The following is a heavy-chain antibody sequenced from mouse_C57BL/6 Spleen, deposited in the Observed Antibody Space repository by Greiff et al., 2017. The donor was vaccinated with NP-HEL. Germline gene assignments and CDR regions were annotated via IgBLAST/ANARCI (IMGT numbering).Heavy chain of an antibody. CDR1: GYTFTSYW. D-gene: IGHD1-1*01. V-gene: IGHV1-72*01. J-gene: IGHJ2*01. CDR3: AREGYYYGSSY. CDR2: IDPNSGGT. Sequence: QVQLQQPGAELVKPGASVKLSCKASGYTFTSYWMHWVKQRPGRGLEWIGRIDPNSGGTKYNEKFKSKATLTVDKPSSTADMQLSSLTSEDSAVYYCAREGYYYGSSYWGQGTTLTVSS.